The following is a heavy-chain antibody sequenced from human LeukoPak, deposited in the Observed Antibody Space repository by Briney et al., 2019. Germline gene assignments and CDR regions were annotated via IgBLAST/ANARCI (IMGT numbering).Heavy chain of an antibody. CDR1: GFTFSTYG. CDR3: AGVLTVTFDS. Sequence: GGSLRLSCAASGFTFSTYGMHWVRQAPGKGLEWVALDGNVKVYADSVKGRFTISRDNSKNTLYLEMNSLRVEDTAVYYCAGVLTVTFDSWGQGTLVTVSS. V-gene: IGHV3-33*01. J-gene: IGHJ4*02. CDR2: DGNVK. D-gene: IGHD4-17*01.